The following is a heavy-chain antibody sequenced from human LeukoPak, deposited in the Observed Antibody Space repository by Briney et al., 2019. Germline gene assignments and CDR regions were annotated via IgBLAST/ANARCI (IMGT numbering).Heavy chain of an antibody. V-gene: IGHV3-30-3*01. CDR2: ISYDGSNK. CDR1: GFTFSSYA. Sequence: GGSLRLSCAASGFTFSSYAMHWVRQAPGKGLEWVAVISYDGSNKYYADSVKGRFTISRDNSKNTLYLQMNSLRAEDTAVYCCASLTGTDYWGQGALVTVSS. J-gene: IGHJ4*02. CDR3: ASLTGTDY. D-gene: IGHD3-9*01.